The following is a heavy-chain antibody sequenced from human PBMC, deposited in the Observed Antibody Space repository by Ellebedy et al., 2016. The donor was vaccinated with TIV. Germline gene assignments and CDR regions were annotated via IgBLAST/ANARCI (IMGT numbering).Heavy chain of an antibody. CDR2: ISYDGSNK. Sequence: GESLKISCAASGFIFSSYGMHWVRQAPGKGLEWVAIISYDGSNKYYADSVKGRFTISRDNSKNTLYLQMNSLSAEDTAVYYCARTGLYSPFDYWGQGTLVTVSS. CDR1: GFIFSSYG. D-gene: IGHD6-13*01. CDR3: ARTGLYSPFDY. V-gene: IGHV3-30*03. J-gene: IGHJ4*02.